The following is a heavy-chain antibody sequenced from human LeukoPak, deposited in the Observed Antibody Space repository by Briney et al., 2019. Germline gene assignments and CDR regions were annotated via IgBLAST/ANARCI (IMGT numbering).Heavy chain of an antibody. Sequence: PSETLSLTCTVSGGSISSSSYYWGWIRQPPGKGLEWIGSIYYSGSTYYNPSLKSRVTISVDTSKNQFSLKLSSVTAADTAVYYCAGGGLPTYFYYYYYGMDVWGQGTTVTVSS. CDR3: AGGGLPTYFYYYYYGMDV. CDR2: IYYSGST. D-gene: IGHD1-26*01. CDR1: GGSISSSSYY. J-gene: IGHJ6*02. V-gene: IGHV4-39*01.